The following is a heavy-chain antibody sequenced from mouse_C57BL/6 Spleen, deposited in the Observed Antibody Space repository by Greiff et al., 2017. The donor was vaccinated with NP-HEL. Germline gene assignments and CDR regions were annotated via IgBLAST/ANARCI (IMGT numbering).Heavy chain of an antibody. Sequence: QVHVKQPGAELVRPGSSVKLSCKASGYTFTSYWMDWVKQRPGQGLEWIGNIYPSDSETHYNQKFKDKATLTVDKSSSTAYMQLSSLTSEDSAVYYCARGALLGNPWYFDYWGQGTTLTVSS. CDR3: ARGALLGNPWYFDY. J-gene: IGHJ2*01. D-gene: IGHD2-3*01. CDR2: IYPSDSET. CDR1: GYTFTSYW. V-gene: IGHV1-61*01.